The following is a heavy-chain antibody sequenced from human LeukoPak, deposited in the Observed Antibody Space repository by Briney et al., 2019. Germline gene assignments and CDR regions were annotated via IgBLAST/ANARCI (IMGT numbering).Heavy chain of an antibody. V-gene: IGHV5-51*01. J-gene: IGHJ4*02. Sequence: GESLKISCKGSGYSFTTYWSGWVRQMPGKGLEWMGNISPGDSDTRYSPSFQGQVTISADKSINTAYLQWSSLKASDTAMYYCARLDGGVVVPPVIDYWGQGTLVTVSS. CDR1: GYSFTTYW. D-gene: IGHD2-2*01. CDR3: ARLDGGVVVPPVIDY. CDR2: ISPGDSDT.